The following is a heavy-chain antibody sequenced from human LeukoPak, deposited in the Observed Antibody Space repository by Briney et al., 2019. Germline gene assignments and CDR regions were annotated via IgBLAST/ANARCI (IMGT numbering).Heavy chain of an antibody. Sequence: SETLSLTCTVSGGSISSYYWSWIRQPPGKGLEWIGYIYYSGSTNYNPSLKSRVTISVDTSKNQFSLKLSSVTAADTAVYYCARGGDYDILTGQNWFDPWGQGTLVTVSS. CDR3: ARGGDYDILTGQNWFDP. V-gene: IGHV4-59*01. CDR1: GGSISSYY. J-gene: IGHJ5*02. CDR2: IYYSGST. D-gene: IGHD3-9*01.